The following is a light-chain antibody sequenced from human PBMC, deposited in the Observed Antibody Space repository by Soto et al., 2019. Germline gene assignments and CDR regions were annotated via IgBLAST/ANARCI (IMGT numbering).Light chain of an antibody. CDR1: SSDVGGYNF. V-gene: IGLV2-11*01. CDR2: NVI. CDR3: CSYAGSYTYV. J-gene: IGLJ1*01. Sequence: QLVLTQPRSVSGSPGQSVTISCTGTSSDVGGYNFVSWYQHHPGKAPKLMIYNVIQRPSGVPDRFSASKSGNTASLTISGLQAEDEADYYCCSYAGSYTYVFGTGTQLTVL.